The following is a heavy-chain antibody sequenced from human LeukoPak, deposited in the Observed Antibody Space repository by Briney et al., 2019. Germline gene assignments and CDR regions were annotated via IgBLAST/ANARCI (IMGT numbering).Heavy chain of an antibody. CDR2: IWSDGSDK. CDR1: GFTFSHYG. Sequence: GGSLRLSCAASGFTFSHYGMHGVRQTPGAGLVGVVVIWSDGSDKYYAKSVKGRFTISRDNSKNSLFLQMNSLRAEDTAVYYCAKDAQGGFDYSNSLQNWGQGILVTVSS. V-gene: IGHV3-33*06. J-gene: IGHJ1*01. CDR3: AKDAQGGFDYSNSLQN. D-gene: IGHD4-11*01.